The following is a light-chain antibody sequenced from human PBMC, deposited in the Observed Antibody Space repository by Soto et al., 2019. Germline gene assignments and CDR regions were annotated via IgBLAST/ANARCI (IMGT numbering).Light chain of an antibody. Sequence: EIVLTQSPGTLSLSPGERATLSCRASQSVSNNYLAWYQHKPGQAPRLLISDASNRATGIPDRFSGSGSGTDFTLTISRLEPEDFAVYYCQQYGGSSQTFGQGTKVDI. CDR2: DAS. V-gene: IGKV3-20*01. CDR3: QQYGGSSQT. CDR1: QSVSNNY. J-gene: IGKJ1*01.